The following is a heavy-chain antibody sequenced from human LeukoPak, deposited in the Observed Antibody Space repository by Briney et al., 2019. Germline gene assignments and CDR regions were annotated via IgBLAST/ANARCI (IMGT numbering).Heavy chain of an antibody. J-gene: IGHJ6*03. CDR3: ASGEFYRDAEYFYYYYMDV. CDR2: LNPKTGTT. Sequence: ASVKVSCKTSGFTLTSYYFFWVRLAPGQGLEWMGILNPKTGTTGYAQKFQGRVNLTRDASTSSAYMELRSVTSDDTAVYYCASGEFYRDAEYFYYYYMDVWGTGTTVTVSS. V-gene: IGHV1-46*01. D-gene: IGHD3-10*01. CDR1: GFTLTSYY.